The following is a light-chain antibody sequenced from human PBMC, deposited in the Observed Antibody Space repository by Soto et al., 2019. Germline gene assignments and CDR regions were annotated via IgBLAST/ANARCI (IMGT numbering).Light chain of an antibody. CDR2: DAS. V-gene: IGKV1-5*01. CDR1: QSISSW. Sequence: DIQMTHSPSTLSASVGDRVTITCRASQSISSWLAWYQQKPGKAPKLLIYDASSLESGVPSRFSGSGSGTELTPTISSLQPDDFAIYYCPQYNSYWTFGHGTKV. J-gene: IGKJ1*01. CDR3: PQYNSYWT.